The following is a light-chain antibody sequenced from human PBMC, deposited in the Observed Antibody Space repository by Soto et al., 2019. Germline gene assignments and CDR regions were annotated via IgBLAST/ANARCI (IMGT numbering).Light chain of an antibody. CDR2: VNN. V-gene: IGLV1-51*01. Sequence: QSVLTQPPSVSAAPGQRVTISCSGSGSNIGDNYVSWYQHLPGTAPKLLIYVNNKRPSGIPDRFSGSKSGTSATLDITGLQTGDEADYYCGTWDSSLSVVVFGGGTKLTVL. CDR3: GTWDSSLSVVV. CDR1: GSNIGDNY. J-gene: IGLJ2*01.